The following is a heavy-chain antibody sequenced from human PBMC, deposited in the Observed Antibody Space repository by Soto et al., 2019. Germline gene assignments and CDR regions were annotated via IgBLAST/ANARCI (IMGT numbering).Heavy chain of an antibody. CDR1: GGSFSGYY. CDR3: VSRIIRGSKRDY. J-gene: IGHJ4*02. Sequence: PWETLSLTCAVYGGSFSGYYWSWIRQPPGKGLEWIGEINHSGSTNYNPSLKSRVTISVDTSKNQFSLKLSSVTAADTAVYYCVSRIIRGSKRDYWGQGTLVTVSS. V-gene: IGHV4-34*01. CDR2: INHSGST. D-gene: IGHD3-10*01.